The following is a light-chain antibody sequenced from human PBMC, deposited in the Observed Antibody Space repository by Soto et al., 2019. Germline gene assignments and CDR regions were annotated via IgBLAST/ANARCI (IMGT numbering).Light chain of an antibody. J-gene: IGKJ1*01. V-gene: IGKV1-39*01. Sequence: DIQMTQSPSSLSPSVGDRVSITYLASQIISSHLNWYQQKPGRAPKVLIYAASSLQSGVPSRFSGILSGTNFTLTISSLQPEDCATYYCQQTYSTPTTFGQGTKVDIK. CDR2: AAS. CDR1: QIISSH. CDR3: QQTYSTPTT.